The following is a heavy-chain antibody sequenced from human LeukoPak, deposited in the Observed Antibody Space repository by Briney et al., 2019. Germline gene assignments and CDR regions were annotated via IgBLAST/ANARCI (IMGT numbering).Heavy chain of an antibody. Sequence: GASVKVSCKASGYIFITHYIHWVRQAPGQGLEWVGWIDPDTGGTNYAQKFQGRVSLTRDTSISTACMELSRLRSDDTAVYFCVRGVYGGDVWGKGTSVTISS. CDR2: IDPDTGGT. CDR3: VRGVYGGDV. V-gene: IGHV1-2*02. D-gene: IGHD5/OR15-5a*01. CDR1: GYIFITHY. J-gene: IGHJ6*04.